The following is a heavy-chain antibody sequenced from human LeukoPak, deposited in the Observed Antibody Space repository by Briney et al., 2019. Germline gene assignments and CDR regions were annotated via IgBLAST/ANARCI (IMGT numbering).Heavy chain of an antibody. CDR3: ARDTTVAAGMQY. J-gene: IGHJ4*02. Sequence: SETLSLTCTVSGGSISTFSWSWIRQFPGKGLEWIGSIYIKSTNYNPSLKSRVAISVDTSKNQFSLRLDSVTTADTAVYYCARDTTVAAGMQYWGQGTLVTVSS. V-gene: IGHV4-59*01. CDR2: IYIKST. D-gene: IGHD6-19*01. CDR1: GGSISTFS.